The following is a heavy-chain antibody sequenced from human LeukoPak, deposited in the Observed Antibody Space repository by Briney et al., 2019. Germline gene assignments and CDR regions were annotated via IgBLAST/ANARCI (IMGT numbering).Heavy chain of an antibody. CDR1: GFTFTNAW. CDR3: TTDLGTYYHGSQRLIPIDY. V-gene: IGHV3-15*01. CDR2: IKSKTDGETT. D-gene: IGHD3-10*01. Sequence: GGSLRLSCVDSGFTFTNAWMSWVRQAPGKGLEWIGRIKSKTDGETTNYAEPVRGRFTISRDDSKSAVYLQMNSLKIEDTAVYYCTTDLGTYYHGSQRLIPIDYWGQGTLVTVSS. J-gene: IGHJ4*02.